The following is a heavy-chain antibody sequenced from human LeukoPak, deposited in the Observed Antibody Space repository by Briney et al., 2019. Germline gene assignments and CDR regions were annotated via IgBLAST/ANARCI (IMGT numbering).Heavy chain of an antibody. CDR1: GFTFSSYT. CDR2: ISSDSNYI. Sequence: GGSLRLSCAASGFTFSSYTMNWVRQAPGKELEWVSSISSDSNYIYYADSVKGRFTISRDNACNSLYLQMNSLRAEDTAVYYCARKENILTGYYDHWGQGTLVTVSS. J-gene: IGHJ5*02. D-gene: IGHD3-9*01. V-gene: IGHV3-21*01. CDR3: ARKENILTGYYDH.